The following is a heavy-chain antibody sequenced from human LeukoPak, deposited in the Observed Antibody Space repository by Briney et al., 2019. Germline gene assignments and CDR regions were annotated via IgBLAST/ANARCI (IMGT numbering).Heavy chain of an antibody. D-gene: IGHD5-24*01. CDR3: ARGGWLRKDAFDI. Sequence: GGSLRLSCAASGFTFSSYEMNWVRQAPGKGLEWVSYISSSGSTIYYADSVKGRFTISRDNAKNSLYLQMNSLRAEDTAVYYCARGGWLRKDAFDIWGQGTMVTVSS. CDR2: ISSSGSTI. CDR1: GFTFSSYE. J-gene: IGHJ3*02. V-gene: IGHV3-48*03.